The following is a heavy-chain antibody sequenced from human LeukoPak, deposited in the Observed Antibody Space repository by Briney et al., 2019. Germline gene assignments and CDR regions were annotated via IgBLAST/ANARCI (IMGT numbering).Heavy chain of an antibody. CDR2: ISSSGSTT. D-gene: IGHD5-18*01. CDR1: GFTFSSYE. Sequence: GGSLRLSCAASGFTFSSYEMNWVRQAPGKGLEWVSYISSSGSTTYYADSVKGRFTISRDNAKNSLYLQMNSLRAEDTAVYYCAREPRRAMGVTFFDYWGQGTLVTVSS. J-gene: IGHJ4*02. V-gene: IGHV3-48*03. CDR3: AREPRRAMGVTFFDY.